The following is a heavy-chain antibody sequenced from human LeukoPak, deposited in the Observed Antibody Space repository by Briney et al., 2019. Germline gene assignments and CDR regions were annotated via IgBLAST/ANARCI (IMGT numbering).Heavy chain of an antibody. D-gene: IGHD3/OR15-3a*01. J-gene: IGHJ3*02. Sequence: SETLSLTCTVSGGSISGYYWSWIRQPAGKELEWIGRIYSSGSTNYNPSLESRVTMSLGTSNNHFSLKLISVTAADTAVYYCARQSETYDFDAFDIWGQGTMVTVSS. CDR3: ARQSETYDFDAFDI. CDR2: IYSSGST. V-gene: IGHV4-4*07. CDR1: GGSISGYY.